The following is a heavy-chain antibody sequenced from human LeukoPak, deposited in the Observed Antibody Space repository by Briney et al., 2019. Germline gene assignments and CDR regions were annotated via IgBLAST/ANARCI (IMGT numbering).Heavy chain of an antibody. CDR3: ARLNVDTAMVNNYYYMDV. J-gene: IGHJ6*03. V-gene: IGHV5-51*01. CDR1: GYSFTSYW. Sequence: GESLQISCKGSGYSFTSYWIGWVRQMPGKGLEWMGIIYPGDSDTRYSPSFQGQVTISADKSISTAYLQWSSLKASDTAMYYCARLNVDTAMVNNYYYMDVWGKGTTVTVSS. D-gene: IGHD5-18*01. CDR2: IYPGDSDT.